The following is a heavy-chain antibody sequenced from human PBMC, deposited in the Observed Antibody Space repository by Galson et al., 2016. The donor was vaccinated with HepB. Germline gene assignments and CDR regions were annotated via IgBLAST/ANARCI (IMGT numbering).Heavy chain of an antibody. CDR2: ISYDGSNK. CDR1: GFTFSSYG. CDR3: AKNDILTGYSAFDY. V-gene: IGHV3-30*18. J-gene: IGHJ4*02. Sequence: SLRLSCAASGFTFSSYGIHWVRQAPGKGLEWVAVISYDGSNKYYADSAKGRFTISRDNSKNTLYLQMNSLRAEDTAVYYCAKNDILTGYSAFDYWGQGTLVTVSS. D-gene: IGHD3-9*01.